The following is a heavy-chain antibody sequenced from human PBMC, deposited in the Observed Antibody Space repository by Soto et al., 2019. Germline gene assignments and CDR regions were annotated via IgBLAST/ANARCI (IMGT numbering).Heavy chain of an antibody. Sequence: GESLKISCAASGFTFSLYAMGWVRQAPGKGLEWVSAIGGGGGSTYYADSVKGRFTISRDNSKNTLYLEMDSLRVEDTAVFYCAKTAEAVAGTVYDYWGQGTLVTVSS. CDR2: IGGGGGST. CDR1: GFTFSLYA. CDR3: AKTAEAVAGTVYDY. J-gene: IGHJ4*02. V-gene: IGHV3-23*01. D-gene: IGHD6-19*01.